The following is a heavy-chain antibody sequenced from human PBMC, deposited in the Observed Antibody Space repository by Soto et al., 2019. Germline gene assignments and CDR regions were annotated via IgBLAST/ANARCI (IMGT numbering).Heavy chain of an antibody. D-gene: IGHD3-10*01. CDR2: IYHSGST. J-gene: IGHJ4*02. CDR3: ARAKILWFGELFDY. CDR1: GGSISSGGYS. V-gene: IGHV4-30-2*01. Sequence: QLQLQESGSGLVKPSQTLSLTYAVSGGSISSGGYSWSWIRQPPGKGLEWIGYIYHSGSTYYNPSLKSRVTISVDRSKNQFSLKLSSVTAADTAVYYCARAKILWFGELFDYWGQGTLVTVSS.